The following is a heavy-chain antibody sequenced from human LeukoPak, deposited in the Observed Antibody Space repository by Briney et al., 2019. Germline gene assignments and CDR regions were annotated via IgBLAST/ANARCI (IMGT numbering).Heavy chain of an antibody. V-gene: IGHV3-30*02. J-gene: IGHJ4*02. Sequence: GGSLRLSCAASGFIFSNYGMYWVRQAPGKGLEWVAFIRYDGSNKYYADSVKGRFTISRDNAKNSLYLQMNSLRAEDTAVYYCAREQLAIDYWGQGTLVTVSS. D-gene: IGHD6-6*01. CDR2: IRYDGSNK. CDR1: GFIFSNYG. CDR3: AREQLAIDY.